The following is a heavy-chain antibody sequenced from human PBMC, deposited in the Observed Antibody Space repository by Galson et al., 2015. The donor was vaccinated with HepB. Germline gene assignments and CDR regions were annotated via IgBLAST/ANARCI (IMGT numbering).Heavy chain of an antibody. V-gene: IGHV3-53*01. CDR1: VFNVSSNY. Sequence: SLRLSCAASVFNVSSNYMSWVRQAPGKGLEWVSLVYSGGSTYYADSVKGRFTISRDNSKNTLYLQMNSLRAEDTAVYYCARGIVAPISDAFDIWGQGTMVTVSS. CDR2: VYSGGST. D-gene: IGHD3-22*01. J-gene: IGHJ3*02. CDR3: ARGIVAPISDAFDI.